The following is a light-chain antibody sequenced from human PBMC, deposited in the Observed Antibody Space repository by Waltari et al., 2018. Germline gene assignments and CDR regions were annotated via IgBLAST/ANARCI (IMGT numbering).Light chain of an antibody. CDR1: QIVSRA. J-gene: IGKJ1*01. V-gene: IGKV3-20*01. Sequence: EIVLTQSPGTLSLSPGDSVILSCRVSQIVSRALAWYQQKPGQAPSLLIYGASNRATGIPDRFSGSGCGTDFSLTISRLEPEDCAVYYCQHYVRLPVTFGQGTKVEIK. CDR3: QHYVRLPVT. CDR2: GAS.